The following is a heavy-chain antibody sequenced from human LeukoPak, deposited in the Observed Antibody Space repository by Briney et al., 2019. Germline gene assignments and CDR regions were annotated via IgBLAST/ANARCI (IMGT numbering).Heavy chain of an antibody. CDR3: AKGDGYNSADFFDY. CDR1: GFAFKTYA. J-gene: IGHJ4*02. CDR2: ISGSGAIT. V-gene: IGHV3-23*01. Sequence: GRSLRLSCAASGFAFKTYAMSWVRQAPGKGLEWVSAISGSGAITYYADSVKGRCTVSRDNSENTLYVQMNSLRAEDTAVYYCAKGDGYNSADFFDYWGQGTLVTVSS. D-gene: IGHD5-24*01.